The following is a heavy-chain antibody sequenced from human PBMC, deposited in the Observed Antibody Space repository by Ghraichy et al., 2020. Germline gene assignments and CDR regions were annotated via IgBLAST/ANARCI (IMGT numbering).Heavy chain of an antibody. V-gene: IGHV1-8*01. J-gene: IGHJ4*02. CDR2: MNPNSGNT. CDR3: ARTHRRYSSGYYYLGY. CDR1: GYTFTSYD. D-gene: IGHD3-22*01. Sequence: ASVKVSCKASGYTFTSYDINWVRQATGQGLEWMGWMNPNSGNTGYAQKFQGRVTMTRNTSISTAYMELSSLRSEDTAVYYCARTHRRYSSGYYYLGYWGQGTLVTVSS.